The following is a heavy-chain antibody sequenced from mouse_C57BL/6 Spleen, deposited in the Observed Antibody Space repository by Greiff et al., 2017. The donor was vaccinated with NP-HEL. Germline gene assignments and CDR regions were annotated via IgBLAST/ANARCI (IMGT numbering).Heavy chain of an antibody. CDR2: IYPGSGNT. V-gene: IGHV1-76*01. Sequence: VQLQQSGAELVRPGASVKLSCKASGYTFTDYYINWVKQRPGQGLEWIARIYPGSGNTYYNEKFKGKATLTAEKSSSTAYMQLSSLTSEDSAVYFCARGGRDYDDDGGFAYWGQGTLVTVSA. CDR3: ARGGRDYDDDGGFAY. D-gene: IGHD2-4*01. J-gene: IGHJ3*01. CDR1: GYTFTDYY.